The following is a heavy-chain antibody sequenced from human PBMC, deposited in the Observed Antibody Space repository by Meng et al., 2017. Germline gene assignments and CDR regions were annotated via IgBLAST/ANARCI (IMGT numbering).Heavy chain of an antibody. CDR1: GYSFTSYW. CDR2: IYPGDSDT. Sequence: GESLKISCKGSGYSFTSYWIGWVRQMPGKGLEWMGIIYPGDSDTRYSPSFQGQVTISADKSISTAYLQWSSLKASDIAMYYCARTAYCGGDCYDAFDIWGQGTMVTVSS. D-gene: IGHD2-21*02. CDR3: ARTAYCGGDCYDAFDI. V-gene: IGHV5-51*01. J-gene: IGHJ3*02.